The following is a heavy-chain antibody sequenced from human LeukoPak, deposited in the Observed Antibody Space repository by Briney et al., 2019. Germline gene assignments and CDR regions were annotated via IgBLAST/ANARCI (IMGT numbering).Heavy chain of an antibody. V-gene: IGHV3-23*01. Sequence: PGGSLRLSCAASGFTFSSYAMSWVRQAPGKGLEWVSTISGSGGSTYYADSVKGRFTISRDNSKNTLYLQMSSLRAEDTAVYYCAKTPRYCSGTSCYAGYFDYWGQGTLVTVSS. CDR3: AKTPRYCSGTSCYAGYFDY. D-gene: IGHD2-2*01. CDR1: GFTFSSYA. J-gene: IGHJ4*02. CDR2: ISGSGGST.